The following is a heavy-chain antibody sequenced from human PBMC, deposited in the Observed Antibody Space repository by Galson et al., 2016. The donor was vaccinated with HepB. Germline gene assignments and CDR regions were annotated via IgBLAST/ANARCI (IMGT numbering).Heavy chain of an antibody. CDR2: IYHSGLT. J-gene: IGHJ4*02. V-gene: IGHV4-4*02. CDR1: GDSISSDNW. D-gene: IGHD2-15*01. CDR3: ATGHCRGYSCSPTTH. Sequence: SETLSLTCAVSGDSISSDNWWSWIRQSPGKGLEWIGDIYHSGLTNYNPSLKSRVTISVGKSKNQFSLRLNSVTAADTAIYYCATGHCRGYSCSPTTHWGQGTLVTVSS.